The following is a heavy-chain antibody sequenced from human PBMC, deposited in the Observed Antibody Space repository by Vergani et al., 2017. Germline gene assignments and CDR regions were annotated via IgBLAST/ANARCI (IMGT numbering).Heavy chain of an antibody. Sequence: DVRLVESGGGVVQPGGSLRLSCAASGFTFSSYAMSWVRQAPGKGLEWVSAISGSGGSTYYADSVKGRFTISRDNSKNTLYLQMNSLRAEDTAVYYCAKDAVAYYYDSSGYYSYYYYYGMDVWGQGTTVTVSS. V-gene: IGHV3-23*04. J-gene: IGHJ6*02. D-gene: IGHD3-22*01. CDR3: AKDAVAYYYDSSGYYSYYYYYGMDV. CDR2: ISGSGGST. CDR1: GFTFSSYA.